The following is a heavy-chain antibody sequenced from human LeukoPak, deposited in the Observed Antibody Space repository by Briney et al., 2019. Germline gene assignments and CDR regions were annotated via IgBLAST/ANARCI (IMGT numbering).Heavy chain of an antibody. CDR1: GFTFSSYA. J-gene: IGHJ4*02. D-gene: IGHD6-19*01. Sequence: GGSLRLSCAASGFTFSSYAMSWVRQAPGKGLEWVSAISGSGGSTYYADSVKGRFTISRDNSKNTLYLQMNSLRAEDTAVYYCAKNGYSSGWYGWFDYWGQGTLVTVSS. V-gene: IGHV3-23*01. CDR2: ISGSGGST. CDR3: AKNGYSSGWYGWFDY.